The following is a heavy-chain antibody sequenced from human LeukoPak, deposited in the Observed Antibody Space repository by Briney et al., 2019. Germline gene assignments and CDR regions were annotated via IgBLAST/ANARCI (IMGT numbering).Heavy chain of an antibody. J-gene: IGHJ6*03. CDR1: GGSISSSSYY. CDR3: AGEVYSYGYGYYYYMDV. Sequence: PSETLSLTCTVSGGSISSSSYYWGWIRQPPGKGLEWIGSIYYSGSTYYNPSLKSRVTISVDTSKNQFSLKLSSVTAADTAVYYCAGEVYSYGYGYYYYMDVWGKGTTVTVSS. D-gene: IGHD5-18*01. V-gene: IGHV4-39*07. CDR2: IYYSGST.